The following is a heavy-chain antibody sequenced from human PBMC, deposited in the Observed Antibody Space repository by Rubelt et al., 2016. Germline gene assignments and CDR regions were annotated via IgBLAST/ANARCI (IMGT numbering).Heavy chain of an antibody. CDR2: ITISGGST. CDR1: GFTFSNYA. J-gene: IGHJ4*02. V-gene: IGHV3-23*01. D-gene: IGHD5-12*01. Sequence: GGSLRLSCAAFGFTFSNYAMRWVRQAPGKGLEWVSTITISGGSTDYADSVKGRFTISRDNSKNPLYLQMNSLRAEDTPVYYCAKSGVIVATTHFDYWGQGTLVTVSS. CDR3: AKSGVIVATTHFDY.